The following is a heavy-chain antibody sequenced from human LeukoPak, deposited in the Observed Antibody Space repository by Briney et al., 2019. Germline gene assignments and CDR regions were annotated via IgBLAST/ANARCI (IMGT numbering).Heavy chain of an antibody. CDR2: ISYDGSNK. V-gene: IGHV3-30-3*01. J-gene: IGHJ3*02. CDR1: GFTFSSYA. D-gene: IGHD2-2*02. Sequence: PGGSLRLSCAASGFTFSSYAMHWVRQAPGKGLEWVAVISYDGSNKYYADSVKGRFTISRDNSKNTLYLQMNSLRAEDTAVYYCARVVPAAIVSYDAFDIWGQGTMVTVSS. CDR3: ARVVPAAIVSYDAFDI.